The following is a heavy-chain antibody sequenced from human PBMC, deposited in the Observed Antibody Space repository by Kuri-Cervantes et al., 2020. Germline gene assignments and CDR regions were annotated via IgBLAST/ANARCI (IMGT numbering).Heavy chain of an antibody. D-gene: IGHD4-17*01. V-gene: IGHV4-39*07. CDR2: IYYSGST. Sequence: GSLRLSCTVSGGSISSSSYYWGWIRQPPGKGLEWIGSIYYSGSTYYNPSLKSRVTISVDTSKNQFSLKLSSVTAADTAVYYCARLKVGEKYGDYVGWFDPWGQGTLVTVSS. J-gene: IGHJ5*02. CDR1: GGSISSSSYY. CDR3: ARLKVGEKYGDYVGWFDP.